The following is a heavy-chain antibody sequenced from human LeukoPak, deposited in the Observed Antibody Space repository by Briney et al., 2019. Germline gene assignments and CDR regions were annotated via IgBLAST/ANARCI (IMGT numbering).Heavy chain of an antibody. CDR2: IYTSGST. Sequence: SETLSLTCTVSGGSISSYYWSWIRQPAGKGLEWLGRIYTSGSTNYNPSLKSRVTMSVDTSKNQFSLKLSSVTAADTAVYYCARDYYGSGYYYYGMDVWGQGTTVTVSS. CDR1: GGSISSYY. D-gene: IGHD3-10*01. CDR3: ARDYYGSGYYYYGMDV. J-gene: IGHJ6*02. V-gene: IGHV4-4*07.